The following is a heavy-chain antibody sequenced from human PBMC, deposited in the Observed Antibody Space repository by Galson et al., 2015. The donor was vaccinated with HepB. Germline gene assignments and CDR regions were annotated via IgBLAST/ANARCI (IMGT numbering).Heavy chain of an antibody. CDR2: IIPIFGTA. CDR1: GGTFSSYA. D-gene: IGHD2-2*01. Sequence: SVKVSCKASGGTFSSYAISWVRQAPGQGLEWMGGIIPIFGTANYAQKFQGRVTITADESTSTAYMELSSLRSEDTAVYYCARPSDIVVVPAANNYYYYMDVWGKGTTVTVSS. V-gene: IGHV1-69*13. J-gene: IGHJ6*03. CDR3: ARPSDIVVVPAANNYYYYMDV.